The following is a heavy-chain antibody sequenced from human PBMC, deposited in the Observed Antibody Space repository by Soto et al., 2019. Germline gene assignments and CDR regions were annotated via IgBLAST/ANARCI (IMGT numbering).Heavy chain of an antibody. CDR3: AKNPGYYYDSTGYHFDY. D-gene: IGHD3-22*01. Sequence: GGSLRLSCAASEFTFSNYAMSWVRQAPGKGLEWVSAISYGGGTTYYADYVKGRITISRDNSKNKLNLQMNSLRSEDTAVYYCAKNPGYYYDSTGYHFDYWGQGT. J-gene: IGHJ4*02. CDR1: EFTFSNYA. V-gene: IGHV3-23*01. CDR2: ISYGGGTT.